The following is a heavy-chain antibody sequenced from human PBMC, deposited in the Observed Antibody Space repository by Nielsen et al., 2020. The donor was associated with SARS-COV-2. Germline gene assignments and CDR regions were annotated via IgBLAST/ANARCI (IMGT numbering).Heavy chain of an antibody. J-gene: IGHJ4*02. CDR3: AREKTPIFHGGNLGYFDY. Sequence: SETLSLTCTVSGGSISSSSYYWGWIRQPPGKGLEWIGSIYYSGSTYYNPSLKSRVTISVDTSKNQFSLKLSSVTAADTAVYYCAREKTPIFHGGNLGYFDYWGQGTLVTVSS. V-gene: IGHV4-39*02. CDR1: GGSISSSSYY. CDR2: IYYSGST. D-gene: IGHD4-23*01.